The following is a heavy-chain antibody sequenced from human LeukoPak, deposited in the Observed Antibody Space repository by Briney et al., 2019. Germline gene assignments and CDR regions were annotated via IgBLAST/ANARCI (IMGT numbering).Heavy chain of an antibody. J-gene: IGHJ4*02. CDR1: GLIFSDAW. D-gene: IGHD4-23*01. V-gene: IGHV3-15*01. CDR2: IKNKTDGEAT. CDR3: ATDDVRWSQ. Sequence: GGSLRLSCAVSGLIFSDAWLSWVRQAPGKGLEWVGRIKNKTDGEATEYATPMKGRFTVSRDDSSNTLFLQMSSLESEDTAVYYCATDDVRWSQWGQGTLVTVSS.